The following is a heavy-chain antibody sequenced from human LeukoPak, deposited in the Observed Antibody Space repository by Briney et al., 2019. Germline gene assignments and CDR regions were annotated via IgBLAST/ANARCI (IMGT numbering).Heavy chain of an antibody. Sequence: SETLSLTCTVSGGSISSGSYYWSWIRQPVGKGPEWIGRIYTSGSTNYNPSLKSRVTISVDTSKNQFSLKLSSVTAADTAVYYCARDRIDYDFWSGYAYNWFDPWGQGTLVTVSS. CDR2: IYTSGST. CDR3: ARDRIDYDFWSGYAYNWFDP. CDR1: GGSISSGSYY. D-gene: IGHD3-3*01. J-gene: IGHJ5*02. V-gene: IGHV4-61*02.